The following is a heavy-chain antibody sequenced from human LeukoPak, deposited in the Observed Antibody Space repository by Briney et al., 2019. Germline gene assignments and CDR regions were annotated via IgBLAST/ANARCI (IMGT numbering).Heavy chain of an antibody. CDR1: GFTFSRYA. D-gene: IGHD3-10*01. CDR2: ISYDGSNK. J-gene: IGHJ5*02. CDR3: ARDRTGYYGSGSYYMGWFDP. V-gene: IGHV3-30-3*01. Sequence: QPGRPLILSCAASGFTFSRYAMHWVRQAPGKGLEWVAVISYDGSNKYYADSVKGRFTISRDNSKNTLYLQMNSLRAEDTAVHYCARDRTGYYGSGSYYMGWFDPWGQGTLVTVSS.